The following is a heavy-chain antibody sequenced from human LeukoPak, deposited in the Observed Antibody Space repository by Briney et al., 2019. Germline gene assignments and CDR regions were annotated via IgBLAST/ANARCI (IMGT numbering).Heavy chain of an antibody. J-gene: IGHJ4*02. Sequence: GASVKVSCKASGYTLSSYGISWVRQAPGQGLEWMGWISAYNGNTNYAQKLQGRVTMTTDTSTNTAYMELRSLRSDDTAVYYCARDRFTPAAGAPDYWGQGSLVTVSS. CDR2: ISAYNGNT. CDR3: ARDRFTPAAGAPDY. CDR1: GYTLSSYG. V-gene: IGHV1-18*01. D-gene: IGHD6-13*01.